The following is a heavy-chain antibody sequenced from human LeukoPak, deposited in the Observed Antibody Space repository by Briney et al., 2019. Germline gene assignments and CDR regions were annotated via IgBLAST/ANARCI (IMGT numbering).Heavy chain of an antibody. CDR1: GGSFSGYY. V-gene: IGHV4-34*01. Sequence: PSETLSLTCAVYGGSFSGYYWSWIRQPPGKGLEWIGEINHSGSTNYNPSLKSRVTISVDTSKNQFSLKLSSVTAADTAVYYCARIVMGYGSQGYYFDYWGQGTLVTVSS. CDR3: ARIVMGYGSQGYYFDY. CDR2: INHSGST. J-gene: IGHJ4*02. D-gene: IGHD5-12*01.